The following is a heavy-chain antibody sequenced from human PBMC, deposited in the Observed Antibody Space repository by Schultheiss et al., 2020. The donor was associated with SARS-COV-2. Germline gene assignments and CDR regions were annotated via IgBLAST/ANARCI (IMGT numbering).Heavy chain of an antibody. J-gene: IGHJ6*02. D-gene: IGHD3-3*01. CDR2: ISGDGVST. CDR3: ARDASYYDFWSGYYYYYYYGMDV. V-gene: IGHV3-23*01. CDR1: GFTFSNYA. Sequence: GESLKISCAASGFTFSNYAMNWVRQAPGMGLEWVSGISGDGVSTYHADSVQGRFTISRDNSKNTLYLQMNSLRAEDTAVYYCARDASYYDFWSGYYYYYYYGMDVWGQGTTVTVSS.